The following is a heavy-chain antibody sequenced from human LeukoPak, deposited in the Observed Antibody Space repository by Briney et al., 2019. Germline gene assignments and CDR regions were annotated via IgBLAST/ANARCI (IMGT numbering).Heavy chain of an antibody. J-gene: IGHJ4*02. CDR1: GASISRYY. CDR2: IYFSGSP. D-gene: IGHD1-14*01. V-gene: IGHV4-59*01. Sequence: SETLSLTCTVSGASISRYYWSWIRQPPGKGLEWIGYIYFSGSPDYNPSLKSRVTISTDTSKNQFSLRLTSVTAADTAVYYCVREGTTHEGVDSWGQGILVTVSS. CDR3: VREGTTHEGVDS.